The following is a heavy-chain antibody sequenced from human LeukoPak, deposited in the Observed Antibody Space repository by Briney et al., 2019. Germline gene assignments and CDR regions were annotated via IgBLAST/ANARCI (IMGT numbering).Heavy chain of an antibody. J-gene: IGHJ3*02. V-gene: IGHV4-39*01. Sequence: SDTLSLTCTVSGGSISSSSYYWGWIREPPGKGLEWIGSIYYSGSTYYNPSLKSRVTISVDTSKNQFSLKLSSLTAADTAVYYCASYCSGGSCYSEYYDSSGYPGDAFDIWCQGTMVTVSS. CDR2: IYYSGST. CDR1: GGSISSSSYY. CDR3: ASYCSGGSCYSEYYDSSGYPGDAFDI. D-gene: IGHD2-15*01.